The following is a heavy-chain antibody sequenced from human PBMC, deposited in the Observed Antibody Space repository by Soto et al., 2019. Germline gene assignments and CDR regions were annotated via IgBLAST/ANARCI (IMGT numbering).Heavy chain of an antibody. CDR1: GGTFYSYT. V-gene: IGHV1-69*02. CDR3: ATSSGAGSTHFDS. J-gene: IGHJ4*02. Sequence: QVQLVQSGAEVKKPGSSVKVSCTASGGTFYSYTRNWVRQAPGQRLEWLGRVHHIVGMSRSASKFQGRVTMPADQSTSKAYMDLTGRKSEDPAVYYCATSSGAGSTHFDSWGQGTLVTVSS. CDR2: VHHIVGMS. D-gene: IGHD3-10*01.